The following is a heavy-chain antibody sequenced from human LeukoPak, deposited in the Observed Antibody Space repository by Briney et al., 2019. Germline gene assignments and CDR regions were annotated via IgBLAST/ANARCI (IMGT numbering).Heavy chain of an antibody. CDR2: MNPNSGNT. CDR1: GYTFTSYD. D-gene: IGHD2-8*01. J-gene: IGHJ6*02. CDR3: ARGYQEMVYAIRRYYGMDV. V-gene: IGHV1-8*01. Sequence: ASVKVSCKASGYTFTSYDIHWVRQATGQGLEWMGWMNPNSGNTGYAQKFQGRVTMTRNTSISTAYMELSSLRSEDTAVYYCARGYQEMVYAIRRYYGMDVWGQGTTVTVSS.